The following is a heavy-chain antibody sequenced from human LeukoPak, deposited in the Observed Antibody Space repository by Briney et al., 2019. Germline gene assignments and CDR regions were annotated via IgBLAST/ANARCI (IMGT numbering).Heavy chain of an antibody. Sequence: ASVKVSCKASGYTFTGYYMPWVRQAPGQGLEWMGWINPNSGGTNYAQKFQGRVTMTRDASISTAYMELSRLRSDDTAVYYCARVPRTSQRYFDWLLDSYYFDYWGQGTLVTVSS. CDR2: INPNSGGT. D-gene: IGHD3-9*01. CDR1: GYTFTGYY. CDR3: ARVPRTSQRYFDWLLDSYYFDY. J-gene: IGHJ4*02. V-gene: IGHV1-2*02.